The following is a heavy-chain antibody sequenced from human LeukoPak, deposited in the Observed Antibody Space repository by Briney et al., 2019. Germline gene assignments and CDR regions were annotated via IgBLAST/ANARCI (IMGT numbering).Heavy chain of an antibody. J-gene: IGHJ4*02. CDR1: GGSIRSYY. Sequence: SETLSLTFTVSGGSIRSYYLSWVRQPPGKGLEWIGYIYYSWRTNYNPSLKSRVSISVGTSKNQFSLKLSSVTAADTAVYYCARHRPSLVATKAYFDYWGQGTLVTVSS. CDR2: IYYSWRT. CDR3: ARHRPSLVATKAYFDY. D-gene: IGHD5-12*01. V-gene: IGHV4-59*08.